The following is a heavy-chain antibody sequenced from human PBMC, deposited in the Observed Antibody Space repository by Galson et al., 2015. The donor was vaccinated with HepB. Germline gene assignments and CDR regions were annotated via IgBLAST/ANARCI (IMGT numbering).Heavy chain of an antibody. Sequence: SLRLSCAASGFSFSAYPMHWVRQAPGKGLEWVAVISYDGSNKYYADSVKGRFTISRDNSKNTLYLQTNSLRAEDTAVYYCARGGATAMDYYFDYWGQGTLVTVSS. V-gene: IGHV3-30-3*01. CDR1: GFSFSAYP. D-gene: IGHD5-18*01. CDR3: ARGGATAMDYYFDY. CDR2: ISYDGSNK. J-gene: IGHJ4*02.